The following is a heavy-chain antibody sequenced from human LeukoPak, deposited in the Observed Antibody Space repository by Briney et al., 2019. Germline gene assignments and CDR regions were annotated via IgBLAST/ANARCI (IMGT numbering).Heavy chain of an antibody. Sequence: PGRSLRLSCAASGYTFSTYVMHWVRQAPGKGLEWVAFISYDGRNEYYADSVKGRFTISRDNSENTLYLQMNSLRSEDTAVYYCVREYDYGKHFQHWGQGTLVTVSS. CDR3: VREYDYGKHFQH. CDR1: GYTFSTYV. J-gene: IGHJ1*01. D-gene: IGHD4-17*01. V-gene: IGHV3-30*03. CDR2: ISYDGRNE.